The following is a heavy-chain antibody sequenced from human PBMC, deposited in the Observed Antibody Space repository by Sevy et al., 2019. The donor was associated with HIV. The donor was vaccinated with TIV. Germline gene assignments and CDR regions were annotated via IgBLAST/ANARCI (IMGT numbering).Heavy chain of an antibody. CDR3: AREDPSSVFDY. J-gene: IGHJ4*02. Sequence: SETLSLTCTVSGGSISSYYWSWIRQPPGKGLEWIGYIYYSGSTNYNPSLKSRVTISVDTSKNQFSLKLSSVIDADTAVYYWAREDPSSVFDYWGQGTLVTVS. CDR1: GGSISSYY. CDR2: IYYSGST. V-gene: IGHV4-59*01.